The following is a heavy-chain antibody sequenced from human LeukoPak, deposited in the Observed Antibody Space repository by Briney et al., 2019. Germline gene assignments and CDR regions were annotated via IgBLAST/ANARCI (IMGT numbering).Heavy chain of an antibody. Sequence: PGGSLRLSCAASRFTFSGYWMTWVRQAPGKGLEWVANIKPDGSEKSYVDSVKGRFTISRDNAMNSLYLQMNSLRAEDTAVYYCARVKPGTYSSGWYPLGYWGQGTLVTVSS. CDR1: RFTFSGYW. CDR2: IKPDGSEK. J-gene: IGHJ4*02. CDR3: ARVKPGTYSSGWYPLGY. D-gene: IGHD6-19*01. V-gene: IGHV3-7*01.